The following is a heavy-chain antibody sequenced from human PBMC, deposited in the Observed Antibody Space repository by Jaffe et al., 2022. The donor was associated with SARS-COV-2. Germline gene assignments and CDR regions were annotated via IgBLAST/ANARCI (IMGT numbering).Heavy chain of an antibody. Sequence: QVQLQESGPGLVKPSQTLSLTCTVSGGSISSGSYYWSWIRQPAGKGLEWIGRIYTSGSTNYNPSLKSRVTISVDTSKNQFSLKLSSVTAADTAVYYCARGREQQPRGKYNWFDPWGQGTLVTVSS. CDR3: ARGREQQPRGKYNWFDP. D-gene: IGHD6-13*01. CDR1: GGSISSGSYY. J-gene: IGHJ5*02. CDR2: IYTSGST. V-gene: IGHV4-61*02.